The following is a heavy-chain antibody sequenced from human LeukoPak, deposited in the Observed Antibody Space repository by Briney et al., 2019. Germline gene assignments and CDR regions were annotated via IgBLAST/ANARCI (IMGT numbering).Heavy chain of an antibody. CDR1: GFTFSSYA. Sequence: GGSLRLSCGASGFTFSSYAMSWVRQAPGKGLEWVSSISGNGDDTAYADSVKGRCNISRDTSKNTVYLQIESLKAEDTAIYYGARDYPGDWMPWEDYFDHWGQGTLVTVSS. D-gene: IGHD1-1*01. CDR3: ARDYPGDWMPWEDYFDH. J-gene: IGHJ4*02. V-gene: IGHV3-23*01. CDR2: ISGNGDDT.